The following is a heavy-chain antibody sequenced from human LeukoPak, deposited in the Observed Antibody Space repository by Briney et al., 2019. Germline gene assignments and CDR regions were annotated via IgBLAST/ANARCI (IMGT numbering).Heavy chain of an antibody. J-gene: IGHJ4*02. CDR1: GGSFSGYY. D-gene: IGHD3-16*02. CDR2: INHSGST. CDR3: ARLWNYDYIWGSYRFFDY. Sequence: SETLSLTCAVYGGSFSGYYWSWIRQPPGKGLEWIGEINHSGSTNYNPSLKSRVTISVDTSKKPFSLKLSSVPAADTAVYYCARLWNYDYIWGSYRFFDYWGREPWSPSPQ. V-gene: IGHV4-34*01.